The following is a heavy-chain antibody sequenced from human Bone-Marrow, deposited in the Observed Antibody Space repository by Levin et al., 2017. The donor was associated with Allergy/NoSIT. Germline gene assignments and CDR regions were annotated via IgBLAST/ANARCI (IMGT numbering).Heavy chain of an antibody. CDR1: GGSISSSSYY. CDR2: IYYSGST. V-gene: IGHV4-39*07. J-gene: IGHJ6*02. D-gene: IGHD5-12*01. Sequence: GSLRLSYTVSGGSISSSSYYWGWIRQPPGKGLEWIGTIYYSGSTYYNPSLKSRVTISIDMSKNQFSLKLSSVTAADTAVYYCAREVAYDGPSDYSGMDVWGQGTTVTVSS. CDR3: AREVAYDGPSDYSGMDV.